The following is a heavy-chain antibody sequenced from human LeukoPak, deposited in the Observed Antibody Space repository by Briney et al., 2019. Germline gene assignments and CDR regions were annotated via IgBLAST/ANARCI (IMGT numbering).Heavy chain of an antibody. J-gene: IGHJ4*02. CDR3: ARATLTAMVSFDY. V-gene: IGHV4-39*07. CDR2: INHSGST. D-gene: IGHD5-18*01. Sequence: TSETLSLTCTVSGGSISSSYYYWSWIRQPPGKGLEWIGEINHSGSTNYNPSLKSRVTISVDTSKNQFSLKLSSVTAADTAVYYCARATLTAMVSFDYWGQGTLVTVSS. CDR1: GGSISSSYYY.